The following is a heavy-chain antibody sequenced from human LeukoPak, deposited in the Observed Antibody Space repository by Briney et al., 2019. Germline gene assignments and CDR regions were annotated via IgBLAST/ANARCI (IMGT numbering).Heavy chain of an antibody. CDR3: ARTYSSSWFDY. Sequence: PSETLSLTCTVSGGSISSYYWSWIRQPPGNGLVWIGYIYYSGSTNYNPSLKSRVTISVDTSKNQFSLKLSSVTAADTAIYYCARTYSSSWFDYWGKGTLVTVSS. V-gene: IGHV4-59*01. CDR1: GGSISSYY. CDR2: IYYSGST. D-gene: IGHD6-13*01. J-gene: IGHJ4*02.